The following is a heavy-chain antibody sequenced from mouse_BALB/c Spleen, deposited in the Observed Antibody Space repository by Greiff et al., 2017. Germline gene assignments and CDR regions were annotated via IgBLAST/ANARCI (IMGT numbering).Heavy chain of an antibody. CDR1: GYTFTSYT. V-gene: IGHV1-4*02. CDR2: INPSSGYT. D-gene: IGHD3-1*01. J-gene: IGHJ2*01. CDR3: ASSRGSLDY. Sequence: VQLQESAAELARPGASVKMSCKASGYTFTSYTMHWVKQRPGQGLEWIGYINPSSGYTEYNQKFKDKTTLTADKSSSTAYMQLSSLTSEDSAVYYCASSRGSLDYWGQGTTLTVSS.